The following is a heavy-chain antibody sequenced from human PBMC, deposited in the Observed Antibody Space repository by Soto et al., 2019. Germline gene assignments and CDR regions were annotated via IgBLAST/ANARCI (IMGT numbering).Heavy chain of an antibody. J-gene: IGHJ5*02. D-gene: IGHD2-2*01. CDR1: GESFSGYY. CDR2: TNNSGSS. CDR3: ARGRGVGYCLGTSCNNWFDP. V-gene: IGHV4-34*01. Sequence: QIQHWGAGMLKPSETLSLTCAVYGESFSGYYWSWIRQPPGKGLEWIGETNNSGSSNYNPSLNIRVTILVDTSNKQFSLKLTSVTAADTAMYYCARGRGVGYCLGTSCNNWFDPWGQGTLVSVSS.